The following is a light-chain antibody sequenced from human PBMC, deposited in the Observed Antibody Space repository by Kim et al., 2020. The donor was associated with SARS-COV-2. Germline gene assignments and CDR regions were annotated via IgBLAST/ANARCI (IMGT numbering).Light chain of an antibody. J-gene: IGKJ4*01. CDR2: DAS. V-gene: IGKV3-15*01. CDR3: QQYNKWPPLT. Sequence: EIVMTQSPATLSVSPGERATLSCRASQSVSSYLAWYQQKPGQAPRLLIYDASTRATDIPARFSGSGSGTEFTLTISSLQSEDFAVYYCQQYNKWPPLTFGGGTKLEIK. CDR1: QSVSSY.